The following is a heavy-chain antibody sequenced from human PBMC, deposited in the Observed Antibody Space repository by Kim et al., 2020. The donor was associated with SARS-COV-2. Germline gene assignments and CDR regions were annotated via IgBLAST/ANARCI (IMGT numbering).Heavy chain of an antibody. Sequence: ASVKVSCKASGYTFTDYGFSWVRQAPGQGLEWMGWIDSDNGNTNYAQNLQGRVTITADTSTSTAYMELMSLRSDDTAMYYCVRGHYGKIVGEYWRQGTLVRVP. D-gene: IGHD1-26*01. CDR3: VRGHYGKIVGEY. V-gene: IGHV1-18*01. CDR2: IDSDNGNT. CDR1: GYTFTDYG. J-gene: IGHJ4*02.